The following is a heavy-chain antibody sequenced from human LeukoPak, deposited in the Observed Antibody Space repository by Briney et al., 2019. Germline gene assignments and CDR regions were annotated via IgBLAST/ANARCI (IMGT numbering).Heavy chain of an antibody. CDR3: ARDRVGATTNFDY. CDR1: GFTVSSNY. Sequence: GGSLRLSCSASGFTVSSNYMSWVRQAPGKGLDWVSVIYSGGNTYYADSVKGRFTISRDNSKNTLYLQMNSLRAEDTAVYYCARDRVGATTNFDYWGQGTLVTVSS. CDR2: IYSGGNT. D-gene: IGHD1-26*01. V-gene: IGHV3-53*01. J-gene: IGHJ4*02.